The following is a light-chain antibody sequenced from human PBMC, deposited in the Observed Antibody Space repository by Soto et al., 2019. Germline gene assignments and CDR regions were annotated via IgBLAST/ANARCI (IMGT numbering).Light chain of an antibody. J-gene: IGKJ2*01. Sequence: EIVLTQSPATLSLSPGESVTLSCRASQSVSSFLAWYQQKPGQAPRLLIYDASNRATGIPARFSGSGSGTDFTLTISTLEPVDFAVYYCQQCSSWPHTFGRGTKLESK. V-gene: IGKV3-11*01. CDR1: QSVSSF. CDR2: DAS. CDR3: QQCSSWPHT.